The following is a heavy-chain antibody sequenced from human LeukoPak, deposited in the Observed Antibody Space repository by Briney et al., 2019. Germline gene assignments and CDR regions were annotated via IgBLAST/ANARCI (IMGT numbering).Heavy chain of an antibody. CDR3: ARDQPLTFGGVIVPPPFDY. D-gene: IGHD3-16*02. V-gene: IGHV3-11*04. CDR2: ISSSGSTI. CDR1: GFTFSDYY. J-gene: IGHJ4*02. Sequence: GGSLRLSCAASGFTFSDYYMSWIRQAPGKGLEWVSYISSSGSTIYYADSVKGRFTISRDNAKNSLYLQMNSLRAEDTAVYYCARDQPLTFGGVIVPPPFDYWGQGTLVTVSS.